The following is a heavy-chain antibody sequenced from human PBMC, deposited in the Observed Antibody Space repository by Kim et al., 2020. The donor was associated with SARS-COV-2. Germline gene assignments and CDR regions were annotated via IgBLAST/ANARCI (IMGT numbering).Heavy chain of an antibody. CDR3: ARDRVTMVRGVYYYYYGMDV. CDR2: INSDVSST. D-gene: IGHD3-10*01. CDR1: GFTFSSYW. V-gene: IGHV3-74*01. J-gene: IGHJ6*02. Sequence: GGSLRLSCAASGFTFSSYWMHWVRQAPGKGLVWVSRINSDVSSTSYADSVKGRFTISRDNAKNTLYLQMNSLRAEDTAVYYCARDRVTMVRGVYYYYYGMDVWGQGTTVTVSS.